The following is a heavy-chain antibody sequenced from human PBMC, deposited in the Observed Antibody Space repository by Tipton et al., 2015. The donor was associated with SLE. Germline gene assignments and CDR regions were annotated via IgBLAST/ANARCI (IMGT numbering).Heavy chain of an antibody. CDR2: IYHSGTT. CDR3: ARGPDYSNYYFYRMDV. Sequence: GLVKPSGTVSLTCAVSGGSINSYNWWTWVRQPPGKGLEWIGEIYHSGTTNYNPSLKSRITISLDKSNNHFSLRLSSLTAADTAVYYCARGPDYSNYYFYRMDVRGQGTTVTVSS. D-gene: IGHD4-11*01. V-gene: IGHV4-4*02. CDR1: GGSINSYNW. J-gene: IGHJ6*02.